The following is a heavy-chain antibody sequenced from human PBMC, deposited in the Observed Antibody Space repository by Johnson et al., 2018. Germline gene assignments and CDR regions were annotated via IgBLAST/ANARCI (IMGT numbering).Heavy chain of an antibody. Sequence: VQLVESGGGLVQPGGSLRLSCAASGFTFSDNYMDWVRQAPGKGLAWVGRTRNKANSYTREYATSVKGRFPIARDDSKNSVYLQMNSLKTEDTAVYYCSRVMGLRMDVWGKGTTVAVAS. CDR1: GFTFSDNY. D-gene: IGHD1-26*01. CDR2: TRNKANSYTR. J-gene: IGHJ6*03. V-gene: IGHV3-72*01. CDR3: SRVMGLRMDV.